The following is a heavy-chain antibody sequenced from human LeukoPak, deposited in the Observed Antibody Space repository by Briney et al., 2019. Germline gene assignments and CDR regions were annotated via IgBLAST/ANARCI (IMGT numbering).Heavy chain of an antibody. D-gene: IGHD6-19*01. J-gene: IGHJ4*02. CDR3: AREPHGSGLLFDY. V-gene: IGHV6-1*01. Sequence: SQTLSLTCAISGDSVSSNSAAWNWIRQSPSRGLEWLGRTYYRSTWLNDYAGSLKGRISINPDTSKNQFSLQLNSVTPEDTAVYFCAREPHGSGLLFDYWGRGTLVTVSS. CDR2: TYYRSTWLN. CDR1: GDSVSSNSAA.